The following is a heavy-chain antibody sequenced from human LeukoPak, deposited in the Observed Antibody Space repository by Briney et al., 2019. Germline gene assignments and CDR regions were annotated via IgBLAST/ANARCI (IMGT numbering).Heavy chain of an antibody. V-gene: IGHV3-7*03. CDR2: IKKDGSEK. J-gene: IGHJ4*02. CDR1: GFTFSSHW. CDR3: AKALGSTVTRFGFDY. Sequence: PGGSLRLSCAASGFTFSSHWMSWVRQAPGKGLEWVANIKKDGSEKYYVDAVKGRFTISRDNTKNSLYLQMNSLRAEDMALYYCAKALGSTVTRFGFDYWGQGTLVTVSS. D-gene: IGHD4-17*01.